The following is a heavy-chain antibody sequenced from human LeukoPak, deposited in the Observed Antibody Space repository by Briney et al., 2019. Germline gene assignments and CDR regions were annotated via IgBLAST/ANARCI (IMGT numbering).Heavy chain of an antibody. V-gene: IGHV3-30*02. CDR2: IPYDGGNK. D-gene: IGHD2-2*01. CDR1: GFTFSSYA. CDR3: AKDRVNCSSTSCYSVGGNFDY. Sequence: GGSLRLSCAASGFTFSSYAMHWVRQAPGKGLEWLAFIPYDGGNKYYADSVKGRFTISRDNSKNTLYLQMNSLRAEDTAVYYCAKDRVNCSSTSCYSVGGNFDYWGQGTLVTVSS. J-gene: IGHJ4*02.